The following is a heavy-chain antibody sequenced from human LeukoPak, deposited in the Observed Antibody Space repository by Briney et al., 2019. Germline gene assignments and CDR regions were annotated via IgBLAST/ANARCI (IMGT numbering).Heavy chain of an antibody. Sequence: GGSLRLSCAASGFTFSSYAMHWVRQAPGRGLEWVAVISYDGSNKYYADSVKGRFTISRDNSKNTLYLQMNSLKTEDTAVYYCTIQLWLIPYWGQGTLVTVSS. J-gene: IGHJ4*02. V-gene: IGHV3-30*04. CDR2: ISYDGSNK. CDR3: TIQLWLIPY. D-gene: IGHD5-18*01. CDR1: GFTFSSYA.